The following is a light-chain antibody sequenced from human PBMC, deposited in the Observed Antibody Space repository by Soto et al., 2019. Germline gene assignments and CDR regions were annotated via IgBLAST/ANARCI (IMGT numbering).Light chain of an antibody. CDR2: GNS. Sequence: QLVLTQPPSVSGAPGQRVTISCTGSSSNIGAGYDVHWYQQLPGTAPKLLIYGNSNRPSGVPDRFSGSKSGTSASLAITGLQAEDEADYYCQSYDSSRSAFYVFGTGTKLTVL. V-gene: IGLV1-40*01. CDR3: QSYDSSRSAFYV. J-gene: IGLJ1*01. CDR1: SSNIGAGYD.